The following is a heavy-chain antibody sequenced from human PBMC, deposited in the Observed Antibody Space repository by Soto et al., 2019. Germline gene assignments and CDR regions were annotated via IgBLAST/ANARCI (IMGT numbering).Heavy chain of an antibody. CDR1: GGSISSGGYS. V-gene: IGHV4-30-2*01. Sequence: PSETLSLTCAVSGGSISSGGYSWSWIRQPPGKGLEWIGYIYHSGSTYYNPSLKSRVTISVDRSKNQFSLKLSSVTAADTAVYYCAKVWGEDGYCSRTSCLYYFHHWGQGTLVTVSS. CDR3: AKVWGEDGYCSRTSCLYYFHH. CDR2: IYHSGST. J-gene: IGHJ4*02. D-gene: IGHD2-2*03.